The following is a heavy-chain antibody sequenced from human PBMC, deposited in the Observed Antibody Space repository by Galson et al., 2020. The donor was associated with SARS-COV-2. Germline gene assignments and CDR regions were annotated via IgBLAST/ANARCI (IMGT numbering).Heavy chain of an antibody. CDR3: ARGREWELNY. CDR2: IWYDGSNK. V-gene: IGHV3-33*01. D-gene: IGHD1-26*01. Sequence: GGSLRLYCAASGFTFSSYSVHWVRQAPGKGLKWVAVIWYDGSNKYYADSVKGRFTISRDNSKNTLYLQMNSLRAEDTAVYYCARGREWELNYWGQGTLVTVSS. J-gene: IGHJ4*02. CDR1: GFTFSSYS.